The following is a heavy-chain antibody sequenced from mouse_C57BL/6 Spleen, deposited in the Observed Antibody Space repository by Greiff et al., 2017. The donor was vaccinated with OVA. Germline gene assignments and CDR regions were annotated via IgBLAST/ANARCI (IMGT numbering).Heavy chain of an antibody. CDR1: GYTFTDYY. Sequence: EVQLQQSGPELVKPGASVKISCKASGYTFTDYYMNWVKQSHGKSLEWIGDINPNNGGTSYNQKFKGKATLTVDKSSSTAYMELRSLTSEDSAVYYCARDRYYGSPDYWGQGTTLTVSS. CDR2: INPNNGGT. V-gene: IGHV1-26*01. J-gene: IGHJ2*01. D-gene: IGHD1-1*01. CDR3: ARDRYYGSPDY.